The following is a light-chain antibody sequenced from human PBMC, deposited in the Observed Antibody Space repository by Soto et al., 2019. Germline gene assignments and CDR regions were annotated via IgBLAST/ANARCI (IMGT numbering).Light chain of an antibody. CDR2: TNT. Sequence: QSLLTQPPSASGTPGQRVTSSCSGSSSNEGGNPVDWYQHAPPTAPKLLIYTNTQRPSDVHDRFSGSNSVASASLASSGLQSEDEADYYCARWDGSLKPPVFGNGLK. V-gene: IGLV1-44*01. CDR1: SSNEGGNP. J-gene: IGLJ1*01. CDR3: ARWDGSLKPPV.